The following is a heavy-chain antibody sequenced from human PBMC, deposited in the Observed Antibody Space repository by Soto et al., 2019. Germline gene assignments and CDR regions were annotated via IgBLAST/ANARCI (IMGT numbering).Heavy chain of an antibody. CDR3: ARTTHPHYDILTGYYNFFDY. V-gene: IGHV1-69*13. CDR1: GGTFSSYA. D-gene: IGHD3-9*01. Sequence: ASVKVSCKASGGTFSSYAISWVRQAPGQGLEWMGGIIPIFGTANYAQKFQGRVTITADESTSTAYMELSSLRSEDTAVYYCARTTHPHYDILTGYYNFFDYWGQGTLVTVS. J-gene: IGHJ4*02. CDR2: IIPIFGTA.